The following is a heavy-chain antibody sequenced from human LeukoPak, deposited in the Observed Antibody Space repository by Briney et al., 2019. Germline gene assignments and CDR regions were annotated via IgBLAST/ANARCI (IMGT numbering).Heavy chain of an antibody. CDR3: ARDSMVRGVIPFDY. CDR2: ISSSSSTI. CDR1: GFTFSSYS. J-gene: IGHJ4*02. V-gene: IGHV3-48*01. Sequence: QPGGSLRLSCAASGFTFSSYSMNWVRQAPGKGLEWVSYISSSSSTIYYADSVKGRFTISRDNAKNSLYLQMNGLRAEDTAVYYCARDSMVRGVIPFDYWGQGTLVTVSS. D-gene: IGHD3-10*01.